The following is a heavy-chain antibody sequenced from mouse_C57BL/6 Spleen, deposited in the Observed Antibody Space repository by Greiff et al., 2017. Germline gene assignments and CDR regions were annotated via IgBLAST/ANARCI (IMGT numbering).Heavy chain of an antibody. Sequence: QVHVQQPGAELVKPGASVKMSCKASGYTFTSYWINWVKQRPGQGLEWIGDIYPGSGSTNYNQKFKSKATLTVDTSSSTAYMQLSSLTSEDSAVYYSARRTTMITLGYWGQGTSVTVSS. J-gene: IGHJ4*01. V-gene: IGHV1-55*01. D-gene: IGHD2-4*01. CDR1: GYTFTSYW. CDR2: IYPGSGST. CDR3: ARRTTMITLGY.